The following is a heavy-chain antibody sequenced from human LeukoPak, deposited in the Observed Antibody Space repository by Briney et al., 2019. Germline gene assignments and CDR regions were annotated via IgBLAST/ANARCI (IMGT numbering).Heavy chain of an antibody. J-gene: IGHJ6*03. CDR1: GGSISNFY. CDR2: IYTSGST. CDR3: AGEDSSGYYYTPRYYYMDV. V-gene: IGHV4-4*07. Sequence: SETLSLTCTVSGGSISNFYWSWIRQPAGKGLEWIGRIYTSGSTNYNPSLKSRVTISVDTSKNQFSLKLSSVTAADTAVYYCAGEDSSGYYYTPRYYYMDVWGKGTTVTISS. D-gene: IGHD3-22*01.